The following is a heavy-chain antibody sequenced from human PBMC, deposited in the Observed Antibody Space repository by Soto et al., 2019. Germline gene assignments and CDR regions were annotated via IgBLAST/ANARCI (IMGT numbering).Heavy chain of an antibody. CDR3: ARSGLPDPVVVVGHTPFDP. Sequence: GASVKVSCKASGYTFTNYDINWVRQAPGKGLEWMGWISAYNGDTNYAQKLQGRVTMTTDTPTSTAYMELRSLRSDDTAVYYCARSGLPDPVVVVGHTPFDPWGQGTLVTVSS. J-gene: IGHJ5*02. CDR2: ISAYNGDT. V-gene: IGHV1-18*01. D-gene: IGHD2-15*01. CDR1: GYTFTNYD.